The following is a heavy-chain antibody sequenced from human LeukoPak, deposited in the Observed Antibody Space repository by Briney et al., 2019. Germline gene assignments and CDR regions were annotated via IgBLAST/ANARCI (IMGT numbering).Heavy chain of an antibody. CDR3: AKDYQERWELALSEMGVDAFDI. D-gene: IGHD1-26*01. Sequence: GASLKLSCKASGYTVSSNYLSWFCLPPGLLLVRHLFIYTGGSTYYADSVKGRFTIAKDNSKNTLYLQMNSLRAEDTAVYYCAKDYQERWELALSEMGVDAFDIWGQGTMVTVSS. CDR1: GYTVSSNY. CDR2: IYTGGST. J-gene: IGHJ3*02. V-gene: IGHV3-53*05.